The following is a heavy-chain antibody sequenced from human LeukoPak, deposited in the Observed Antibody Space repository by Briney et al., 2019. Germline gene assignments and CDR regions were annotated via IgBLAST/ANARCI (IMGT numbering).Heavy chain of an antibody. V-gene: IGHV1-46*01. CDR2: INPSGGST. CDR1: SYTFTSYG. D-gene: IGHD3-22*01. CDR3: ARDERYYYDSSGYRPWFDP. J-gene: IGHJ5*02. Sequence: GASVKVSCKASSYTFTSYGISWVRQAPGQGLEWMGIINPSGGSTSYAQKFQGRVTMTRDTSTSTVYMELSSLRSEDTAVYYCARDERYYYDSSGYRPWFDPWGQGTLVTVSS.